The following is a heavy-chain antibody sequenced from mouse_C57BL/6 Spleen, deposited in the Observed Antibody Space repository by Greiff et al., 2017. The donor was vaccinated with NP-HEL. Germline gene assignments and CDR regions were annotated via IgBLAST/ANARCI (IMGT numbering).Heavy chain of an antibody. CDR1: GFSLTSYA. D-gene: IGHD4-1*01. J-gene: IGHJ4*01. V-gene: IGHV2-9-1*01. Sequence: QVQLKESGPGLVAPSQSLSITCTVSGFSLTSYAISWVRQPPGKGLEWLGVIWTGGGTNYNSALKSRLSISKDNSKRQVFLKMKSLQTDDTARYXCASELGRAMDYWGQGTSVTVSS. CDR3: ASELGRAMDY. CDR2: IWTGGGT.